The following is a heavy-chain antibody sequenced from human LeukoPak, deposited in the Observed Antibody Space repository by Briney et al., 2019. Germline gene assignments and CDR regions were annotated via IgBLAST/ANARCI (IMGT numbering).Heavy chain of an antibody. CDR1: GFTFSSYW. CDR2: INSDGSST. CDR3: ASSHSGWYYFDY. D-gene: IGHD6-19*01. V-gene: IGHV3-74*01. Sequence: PGVSLRLSCAASGFTFSSYWMHWVRQAPGKGLVWVSRINSDGSSTSYADSVKGRFTISRDNAKNTLYLQMNSLRAEDTAVYYCASSHSGWYYFDYWGQGTLVTVSS. J-gene: IGHJ4*02.